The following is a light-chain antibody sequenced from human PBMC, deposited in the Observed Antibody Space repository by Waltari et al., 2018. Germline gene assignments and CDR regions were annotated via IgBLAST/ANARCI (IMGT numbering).Light chain of an antibody. Sequence: QSALTQPASVSVSRGQSISISCTGTSNDVGRYNYVSWYQQYPAKAPRLIIFEVNKRPSGVSDRFSASKSGNTASLTISGLQPEDEADYYCFSYTSSSTLVSGGGTTVTVV. CDR1: SNDVGRYNY. CDR3: FSYTSSSTLV. J-gene: IGLJ3*02. V-gene: IGLV2-14*01. CDR2: EVN.